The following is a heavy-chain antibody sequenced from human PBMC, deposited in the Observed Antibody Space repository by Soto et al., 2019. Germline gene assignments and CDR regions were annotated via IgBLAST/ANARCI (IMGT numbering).Heavy chain of an antibody. CDR1: GGSISSYY. V-gene: IGHV4-59*01. Sequence: SETLSLTCTVSGGSISSYYWSWIRQPPGKGLEWIGYIYYSGSTNYNPSLKSRVTISVDTSRNQFSLKLSSVTAADTAVYYCARDLHFLEWPGRDYYYMDVWGKGTTVTVSS. CDR2: IYYSGST. CDR3: ARDLHFLEWPGRDYYYMDV. J-gene: IGHJ6*03. D-gene: IGHD3-3*01.